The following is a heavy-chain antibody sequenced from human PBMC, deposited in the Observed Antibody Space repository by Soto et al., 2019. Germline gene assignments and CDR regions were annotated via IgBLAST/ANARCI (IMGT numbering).Heavy chain of an antibody. CDR1: GFAFSSYG. CDR3: AKDFGAWSDS. J-gene: IGHJ5*02. D-gene: IGHD6-19*01. CDR2: ISYDGTDK. V-gene: IGHV3-30*18. Sequence: QVHLVESGGGVVQPGGSLKISCVGSGFAFSSYGMQWVRQAPAKGLEWVALISYDGTDKYYADSVKGRFSISRDNSKQTLSLQMDSLRPEDTAVYYCAKDFGAWSDSWGQGTLVNVSS.